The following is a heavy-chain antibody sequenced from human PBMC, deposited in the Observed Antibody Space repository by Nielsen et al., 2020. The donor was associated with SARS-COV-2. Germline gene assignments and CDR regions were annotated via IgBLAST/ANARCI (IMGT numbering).Heavy chain of an antibody. D-gene: IGHD3-10*01. Sequence: SETLSLTCTVSGGSVSNGDYYWSWIRQPPGKGLEWITYIYHSGSTYYNPSLKSRLSVSVDTSKNQFSLRLSSVTAADTAMYYCARYYVSGIYGMDVWGPGNMVTVSS. J-gene: IGHJ6*02. CDR3: ARYYVSGIYGMDV. V-gene: IGHV4-30-4*01. CDR1: GGSVSNGDYY. CDR2: IYHSGST.